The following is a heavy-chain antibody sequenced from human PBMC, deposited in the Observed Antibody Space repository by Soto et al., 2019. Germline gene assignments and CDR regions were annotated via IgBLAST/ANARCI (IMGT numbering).Heavy chain of an antibody. V-gene: IGHV4-34*01. CDR3: ATYGGTAIWYFEI. CDR2: VSHSGTA. D-gene: IGHD2-15*01. J-gene: IGHJ2*01. CDR1: GASFTGYY. Sequence: QVRLQQWGAGLLKPSETLSLTCAVYGASFTGYYWTWLRQSPGKGLEWIGEVSHSGTAKYNPSLTRRVTLSLSTSKSRCSLGLASVTAAGTAVYYCATYGGTAIWYFEIWGRGTAVSVSS.